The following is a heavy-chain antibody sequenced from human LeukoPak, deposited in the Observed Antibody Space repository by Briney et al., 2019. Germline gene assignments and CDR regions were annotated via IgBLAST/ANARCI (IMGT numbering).Heavy chain of an antibody. V-gene: IGHV2-5*01. CDR3: AHRGLAAAGTFYYYYMDV. Sequence: SGPTLVKPTQTLTLTCTFSGFSLSTSGVGVGWIRQPPGKALEWLALIYWNDDKRHSPSLKSRLTITKDTSKNQVVLTMTNMDPVDTATYYCAHRGLAAAGTFYYYYMDVWGKGTTVTVSS. J-gene: IGHJ6*03. CDR2: IYWNDDK. D-gene: IGHD6-13*01. CDR1: GFSLSTSGVG.